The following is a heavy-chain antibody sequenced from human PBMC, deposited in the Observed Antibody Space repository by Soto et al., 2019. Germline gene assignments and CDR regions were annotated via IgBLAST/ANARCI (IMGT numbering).Heavy chain of an antibody. V-gene: IGHV5-10-1*01. Sequence: GEAPKIPWKGPWDSFAYYWITWGRPKPGKGLEWMGRIDPSDSQTYYSPSFRGHVTISVTKSITTVFLQWSSLRASDTDMYYCARQIYDSDTGPNFQYYFDSWGQGTPVTVSS. CDR2: IDPSDSQT. CDR1: WDSFAYYW. J-gene: IGHJ4*02. D-gene: IGHD3-22*01. CDR3: ARQIYDSDTGPNFQYYFDS.